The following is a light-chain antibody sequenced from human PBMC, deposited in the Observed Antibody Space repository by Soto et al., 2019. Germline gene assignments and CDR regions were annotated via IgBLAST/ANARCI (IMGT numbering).Light chain of an antibody. Sequence: QSALTQTASVSGSPGQSITISCIGTSSDVGSYNLVSWYQQHPGKAPKVLIYEVSERPSGVSNRFSGSKSGNTASLTISGLQAEEEAEYSCCSYAGSRTHVLFGGGTKLTVI. CDR1: SSDVGSYNL. CDR2: EVS. J-gene: IGLJ2*01. V-gene: IGLV2-23*02. CDR3: CSYAGSRTHVL.